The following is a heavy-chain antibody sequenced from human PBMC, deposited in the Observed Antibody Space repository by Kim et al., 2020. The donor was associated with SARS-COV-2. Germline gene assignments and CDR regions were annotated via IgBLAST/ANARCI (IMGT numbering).Heavy chain of an antibody. Sequence: GGSLRLSCAAPGFRFNEYGIHWVRQAPGKGLEWVAAISYDGSDKYYADSVKGRFTISRDNSKNTLSLQMNSLRPEDTALYHCVRDERVMWFGALSYWGQGTLVTVSS. CDR1: GFRFNEYG. D-gene: IGHD3-10*01. J-gene: IGHJ4*02. CDR3: VRDERVMWFGALSY. V-gene: IGHV3-30*03. CDR2: ISYDGSDK.